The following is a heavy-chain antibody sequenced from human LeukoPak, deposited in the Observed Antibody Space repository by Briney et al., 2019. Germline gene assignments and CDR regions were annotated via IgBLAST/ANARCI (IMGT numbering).Heavy chain of an antibody. Sequence: GGSLRLSCAASGFTFSSYWMSWVRQAPGKGLEWVANIKQDGSEKYYADSVKGRFTISRDNAKNSLYLQMNSLRAEDTAVYYCAREYRVWGSYLDYWGQGTLVTVSS. CDR3: AREYRVWGSYLDY. J-gene: IGHJ4*02. V-gene: IGHV3-7*01. CDR1: GFTFSSYW. D-gene: IGHD3-16*02. CDR2: IKQDGSEK.